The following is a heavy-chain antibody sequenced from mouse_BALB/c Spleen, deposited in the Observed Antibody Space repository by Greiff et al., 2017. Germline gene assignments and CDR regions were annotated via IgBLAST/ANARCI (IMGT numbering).Heavy chain of an antibody. CDR3: ARTTVEYFDV. CDR2: ISSGGST. V-gene: IGHV5-6-5*01. CDR1: GFTFSSYA. Sequence: EVMLVESGGGLVKPGGSLKLSCAASGFTFSSYAMSWVRQTPEKRLEWVASISSGGSTYYPDSVKGRFTISRDNARNILYLQMSSLRSEDTAMYYCARTTVEYFDVWGAGTTVTVSS. D-gene: IGHD1-1*01. J-gene: IGHJ1*01.